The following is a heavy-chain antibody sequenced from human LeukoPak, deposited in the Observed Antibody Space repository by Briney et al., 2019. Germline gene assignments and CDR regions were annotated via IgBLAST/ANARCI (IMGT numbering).Heavy chain of an antibody. CDR2: IWYDGSNK. V-gene: IGHV3-33*01. D-gene: IGHD1-14*01. CDR3: VRDGGAGFDY. J-gene: IGHJ4*02. CDR1: GFIFSSYG. Sequence: GGSLRLSCAASGFIFSSYGMHWVRQAPDKGLEWVAVIWYDGSNKYYADSVKGRFTISRDDSKNTLYLQMDSLRAEDTAVYCCVRDGGAGFDYWGQGTLVTVSS.